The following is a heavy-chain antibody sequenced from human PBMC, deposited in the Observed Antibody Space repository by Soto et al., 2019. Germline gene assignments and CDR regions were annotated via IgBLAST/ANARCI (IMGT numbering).Heavy chain of an antibody. CDR1: GFSFSDYS. D-gene: IGHD6-13*01. V-gene: IGHV3-11*01. Sequence: QVQLLESGGALVKPGGSLRLSCAASGFSFSDYSMSWIRQAPGKGLEWVSYIDSSGSNIFYADSVKGRFTISRDNANNSLYLQLNSLRDEDTAVYYCARGGSESSTWFPWFDPWGQGTLVTVSS. CDR3: ARGGSESSTWFPWFDP. J-gene: IGHJ5*02. CDR2: IDSSGSNI.